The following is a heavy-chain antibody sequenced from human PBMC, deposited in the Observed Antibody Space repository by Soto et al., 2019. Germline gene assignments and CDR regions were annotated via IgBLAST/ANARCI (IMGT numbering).Heavy chain of an antibody. CDR2: INPNSGGT. Sequence: GASVKVSCKASGYTFTGYYMHWVRQAPGQGLEWMGWINPNSGGTNYAQKFQGRVTMTRDTSISTAYMELSRLRSDDTAVYYCARTRRITILSQDFDYWGQGTLVTVSS. CDR1: GYTFTGYY. V-gene: IGHV1-2*02. D-gene: IGHD3-3*01. CDR3: ARTRRITILSQDFDY. J-gene: IGHJ4*02.